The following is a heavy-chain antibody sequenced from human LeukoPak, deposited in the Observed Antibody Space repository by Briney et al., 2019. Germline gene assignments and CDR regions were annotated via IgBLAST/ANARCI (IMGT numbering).Heavy chain of an antibody. D-gene: IGHD2-2*01. Sequence: GGSLRLSCAGPGFSFSDHYIDWVRQAPGKGLEWVSAISGSGGSTYYADSVKGRFTISRDNSKNTLYLQMNSLRAEDTAVYYCAKGSSIVVVPGTDYWGQGTLVTVSS. J-gene: IGHJ4*02. V-gene: IGHV3-23*01. CDR3: AKGSSIVVVPGTDY. CDR1: GFSFSDHY. CDR2: ISGSGGST.